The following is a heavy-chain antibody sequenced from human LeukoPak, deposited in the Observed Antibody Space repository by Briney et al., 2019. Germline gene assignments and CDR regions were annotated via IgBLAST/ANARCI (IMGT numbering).Heavy chain of an antibody. CDR1: GFTFSSYA. CDR3: AREGPRGNSQFDY. CDR2: ISGSGVTT. D-gene: IGHD2/OR15-2a*01. J-gene: IGHJ4*02. V-gene: IGHV3-23*01. Sequence: GGSLRLSCEASGFTFSSYAMSWVRQAPGKGLEWVSAISGSGVTTHYAGSVKGRFSISRDNSKNTLYLQMNSLRAEDTAVYYCAREGPRGNSQFDYWGQGTLVTVSS.